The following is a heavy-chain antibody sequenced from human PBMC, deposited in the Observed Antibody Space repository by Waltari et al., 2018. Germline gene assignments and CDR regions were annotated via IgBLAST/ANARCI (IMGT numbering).Heavy chain of an antibody. D-gene: IGHD3-10*01. V-gene: IGHV4-59*01. CDR3: ARALKAPLLWLPDYYYYGMDV. CDR1: GGSISSYY. J-gene: IGHJ6*02. Sequence: QVQLQESGPGLVKPSETLSLTCTVSGGSISSYYWSWIRQPPGKGLVWIGYIYYSGSTNYNPSLKSRVTISVDTSKNQFSLKLSSVTAADTAVYYCARALKAPLLWLPDYYYYGMDVWGQGTTVTVSS. CDR2: IYYSGST.